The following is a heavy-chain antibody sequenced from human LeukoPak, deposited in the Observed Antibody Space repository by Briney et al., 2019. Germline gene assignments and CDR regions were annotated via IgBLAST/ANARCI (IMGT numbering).Heavy chain of an antibody. CDR1: GFIMNRYQ. D-gene: IGHD3-16*01. CDR3: VREAVSRSSQPFDY. J-gene: IGHJ4*02. V-gene: IGHV3-48*03. Sequence: GGSQTLSCTASGFIMNRYQMHWVRQAPEKGLEGDSYISSSASTIYYADSVKGRFTISRDNAKNSLYLQMNSLRAEDTAVYYCVREAVSRSSQPFDYWGQGTLVTVSS. CDR2: ISSSASTI.